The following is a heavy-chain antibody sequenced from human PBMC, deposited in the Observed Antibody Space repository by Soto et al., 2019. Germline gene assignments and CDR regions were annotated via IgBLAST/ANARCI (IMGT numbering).Heavy chain of an antibody. CDR1: GFTFSSYG. Sequence: QVQLVESGGGVVQPGRSLRLSCAASGFTFSSYGMHWVRQAPGKGLEWVAVIWYDGSNKYYADSVKGRFTISRDNSKNTLYLQMNSLRAEDMAVYYCARWVRLQLVREGKWHFDPWGQGTLVTVSS. CDR2: IWYDGSNK. D-gene: IGHD6-6*01. J-gene: IGHJ5*02. CDR3: ARWVRLQLVREGKWHFDP. V-gene: IGHV3-33*01.